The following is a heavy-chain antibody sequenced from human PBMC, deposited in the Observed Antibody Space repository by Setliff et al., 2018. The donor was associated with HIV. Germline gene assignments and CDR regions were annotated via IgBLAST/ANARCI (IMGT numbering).Heavy chain of an antibody. CDR3: ARAGRRHYYGSGSYAVFPY. Sequence: GGSLRLYCAASGCTYRSLDMHWVRTATGKGLEWGSCIGTLSDTYYPNSVKGRFTISRDNAKNALDRQMNGLRSGDTSVYSCARAGRRHYYGSGSYAVFPYCGQGIVVTVSS. CDR1: GCTYRSLD. J-gene: IGHJ4*02. D-gene: IGHD3-10*01. V-gene: IGHV3-13*01. CDR2: IGTLSDT.